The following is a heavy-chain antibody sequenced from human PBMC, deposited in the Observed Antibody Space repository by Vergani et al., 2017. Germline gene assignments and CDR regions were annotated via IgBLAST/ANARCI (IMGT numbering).Heavy chain of an antibody. D-gene: IGHD1-26*01. CDR2: ISSSSSYI. V-gene: IGHV3-21*01. CDR3: AREVGAPYYYYGMDV. CDR1: GFTFSSYS. J-gene: IGHJ6*02. Sequence: EVQLVESGGGLVKPGGSLRLSCAASGFTFSSYSMNWVRQAPGKGLEWVSSISSSSSYIYYADSVKGRFTISRDNAKNSLYLQMNSLRAEDTAVYYCAREVGAPYYYYGMDVWGQGTTVTVSS.